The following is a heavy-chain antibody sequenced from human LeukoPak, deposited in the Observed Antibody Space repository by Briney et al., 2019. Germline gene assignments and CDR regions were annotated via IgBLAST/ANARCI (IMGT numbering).Heavy chain of an antibody. CDR2: RNPNISGT. V-gene: IGHV1-2*02. Sequence: GAPLKVSCKASVYTLTRCYMHWVREAPGHGLEGMGWRNPNISGTNYAKKFQCRVTMITETSISTEYMVLRRLRSDATAVYYCACDERGYYYGHDDFDLWGQGTMVTVSS. CDR3: ACDERGYYYGHDDFDL. J-gene: IGHJ3*01. CDR1: VYTLTRCY. D-gene: IGHD3-16*01.